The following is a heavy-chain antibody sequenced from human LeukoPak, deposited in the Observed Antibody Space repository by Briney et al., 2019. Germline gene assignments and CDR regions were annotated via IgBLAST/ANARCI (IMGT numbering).Heavy chain of an antibody. J-gene: IGHJ4*02. CDR3: ARGPEAGYSYGEFDY. Sequence: SATLSTTCAVYGGSFSGYYWSWIRQPPGKRLEWIGEINHSGSTNYNPSLKSRVTISVDTSKNQFSLKLSSVTAADTAVYYCARGPEAGYSYGEFDYWGQGTLVTVSS. CDR2: INHSGST. V-gene: IGHV4-34*01. D-gene: IGHD5-18*01. CDR1: GGSFSGYY.